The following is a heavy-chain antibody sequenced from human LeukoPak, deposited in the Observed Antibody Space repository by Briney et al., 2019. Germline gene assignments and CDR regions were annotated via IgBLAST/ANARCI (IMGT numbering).Heavy chain of an antibody. J-gene: IGHJ4*02. Sequence: LETLSLTCAVSGYSISSGYYWGWIRQPPGKGLEWIGSIYHSGSTYYNPSLKSRVTISVDTSKNQFSLKLSSVTAADTAVYYCARVGPRGSYGFDYWGQGTLVTVSS. CDR1: GYSISSGYY. CDR3: ARVGPRGSYGFDY. CDR2: IYHSGST. V-gene: IGHV4-38-2*01. D-gene: IGHD5-18*01.